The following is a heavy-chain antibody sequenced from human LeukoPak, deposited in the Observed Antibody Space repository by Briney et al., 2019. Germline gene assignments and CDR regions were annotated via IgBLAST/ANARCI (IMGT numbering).Heavy chain of an antibody. CDR1: RYTFTGYY. D-gene: IGHD5-24*01. CDR2: INPNSGGT. Sequence: ASVKVSCKASRYTFTGYYMHLVRQAPAQGLEWMGWINPNSGGTNYAQKFPGRVTMNRDTSISTAYMELSRLRSDDTAVYYCVLPREMARALDAFDIWGQGTMVSVSS. J-gene: IGHJ3*02. CDR3: VLPREMARALDAFDI. V-gene: IGHV1-2*02.